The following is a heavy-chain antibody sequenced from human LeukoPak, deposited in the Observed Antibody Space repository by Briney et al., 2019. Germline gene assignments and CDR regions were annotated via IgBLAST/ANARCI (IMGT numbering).Heavy chain of an antibody. Sequence: PGRSLRLSCAASGFTFSFYGMHWVRQAPGKGLEWVAFISYGGGDKYYADSVKGRFTISRDNSKNTLYLQMNSLRPEDTAVYYCAKDRGFSFASGSSELEYWGQGTLVTVSS. CDR2: ISYGGGDK. D-gene: IGHD3-10*01. V-gene: IGHV3-30*18. CDR3: AKDRGFSFASGSSELEY. J-gene: IGHJ4*02. CDR1: GFTFSFYG.